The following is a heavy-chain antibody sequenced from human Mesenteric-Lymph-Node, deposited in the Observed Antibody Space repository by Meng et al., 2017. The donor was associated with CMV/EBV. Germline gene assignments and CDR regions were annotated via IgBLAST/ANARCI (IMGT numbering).Heavy chain of an antibody. Sequence: GGSLRLSCAASGFTVSSNYMSWVRQAPGKGLEWVSVIYSGGSTYYADSVKGRFTISRDNSKNTLYLQMNSLRAEDTAVYYCARGRREEFWSGYSFYYYYGMDVWGQGTTVTVSS. CDR2: IYSGGST. D-gene: IGHD3-3*01. J-gene: IGHJ6*02. V-gene: IGHV3-66*02. CDR3: ARGRREEFWSGYSFYYYYGMDV. CDR1: GFTVSSNY.